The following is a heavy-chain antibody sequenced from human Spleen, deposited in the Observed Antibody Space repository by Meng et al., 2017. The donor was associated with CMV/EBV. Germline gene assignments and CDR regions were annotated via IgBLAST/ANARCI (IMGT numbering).Heavy chain of an antibody. CDR1: GFTFSSYS. CDR3: AKDRSIPGTWYY. V-gene: IGHV3-21*04. Sequence: GGSLRLSCAASGFTFSSYSMNWVRQAPGKGLEWVSSISSSSSYIYYADSVKGRFTISRDNSKNTLYLQMNSLRAEDTAVYYCAKDRSIPGTWYYWGQGTLVTVSS. CDR2: ISSSSSYI. D-gene: IGHD1-20*01. J-gene: IGHJ4*02.